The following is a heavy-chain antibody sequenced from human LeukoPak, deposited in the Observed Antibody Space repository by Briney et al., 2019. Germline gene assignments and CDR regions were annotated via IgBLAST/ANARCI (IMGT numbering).Heavy chain of an antibody. J-gene: IGHJ6*02. CDR1: GYTFTTHG. CDR3: ASKTTVTTDYYYGMDV. D-gene: IGHD4-4*01. Sequence: ASVKVSCKASGYTFTTHGISRVRQAPGQGLEWMGWISAYNGNTNYARKLQGRVTMTTDTSTSTAYMELSSLRSEDTAVYYCASKTTVTTDYYYGMDVWGQGTTVTVSS. CDR2: ISAYNGNT. V-gene: IGHV1-18*01.